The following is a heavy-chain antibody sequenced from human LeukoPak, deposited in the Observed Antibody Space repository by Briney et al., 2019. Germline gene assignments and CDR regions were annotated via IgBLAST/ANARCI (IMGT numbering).Heavy chain of an antibody. D-gene: IGHD5-24*01. CDR2: ISGSGGGT. J-gene: IGHJ1*01. V-gene: IGHV3-23*01. CDR3: AKVSRDGYNWDYFQH. Sequence: PGGSLSLSCAASGFTFSSFAMSWVRQAPGKGLEWVSGISGSGGGTYFADSVKGRFTISRDNSKNTLHLQMNSLRAEDTAVYYCAKVSRDGYNWDYFQHWGQGTLVTVSS. CDR1: GFTFSSFA.